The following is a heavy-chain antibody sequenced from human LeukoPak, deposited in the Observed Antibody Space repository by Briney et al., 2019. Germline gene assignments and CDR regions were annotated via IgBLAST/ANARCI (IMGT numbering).Heavy chain of an antibody. J-gene: IGHJ6*03. Sequence: SETLSLTCTVSGDSISGFYWSWIRQPAGKGLQWIGRTSTSGSTNYNPSLKSRVTMSVDRSTNEFSLTVRSVTAADTALYYCARGLPSYGDYVDYYFYMDVWGKGTTVTVSS. CDR3: ARGLPSYGDYVDYYFYMDV. CDR2: TSTSGST. D-gene: IGHD4-17*01. CDR1: GDSISGFY. V-gene: IGHV4-4*07.